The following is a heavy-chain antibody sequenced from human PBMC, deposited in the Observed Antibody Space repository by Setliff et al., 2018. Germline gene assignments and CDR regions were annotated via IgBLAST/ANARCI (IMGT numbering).Heavy chain of an antibody. CDR1: GGSISGYY. CDR2: XXXXXXX. J-gene: IGHJ3*02. Sequence: SETLSLTCTVSGGSISGYYWSWIRQPPGKSLEWIGYXXXXXXXXYXXXXKSRVTISVDTSKSQLSLKLTSVTAADTAVYYCTRPHNGDYAFDIWGQGTMVTVSS. CDR3: TRPHNGDYAFDI. D-gene: IGHD4-17*01. V-gene: IGHV4-59*01.